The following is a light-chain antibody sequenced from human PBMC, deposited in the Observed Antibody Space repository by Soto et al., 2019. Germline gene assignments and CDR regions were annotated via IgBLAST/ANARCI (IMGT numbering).Light chain of an antibody. CDR1: SRDVGGYNY. CDR3: NSYTRSRSYV. CDR2: EVS. J-gene: IGLJ1*01. Sequence: QSVLTQPASVSGSPGQSITISCTGTSRDVGGYNYVSWHQQHPGKAPKVIITEVSNRPSGVSNRFSGSKSGNTASLTISGLQAEDEADYYCNSYTRSRSYVFGTGTKLTVL. V-gene: IGLV2-14*01.